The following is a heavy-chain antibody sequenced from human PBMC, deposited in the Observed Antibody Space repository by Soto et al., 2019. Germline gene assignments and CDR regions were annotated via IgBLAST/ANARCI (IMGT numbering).Heavy chain of an antibody. J-gene: IGHJ6*02. V-gene: IGHV3-7*01. CDR1: GFTFSNYW. D-gene: IGHD3-16*01. CDR2: IKPHGSEK. Sequence: PGGPLRLSCPASGFTFSNYWMSWVRQAPGKGLEWVANIKPHGSEKYYVAYVKGRFTLSRDNAKNALYLQMNSLRAEDTAVYFCARPHSNYDWWSTHPMDVWCQGTTVTVSS. CDR3: ARPHSNYDWWSTHPMDV.